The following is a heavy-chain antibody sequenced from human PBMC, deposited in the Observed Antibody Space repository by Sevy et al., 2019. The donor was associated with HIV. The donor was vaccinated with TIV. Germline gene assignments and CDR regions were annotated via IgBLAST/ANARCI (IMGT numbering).Heavy chain of an antibody. D-gene: IGHD1-26*01. Sequence: SETLSLTCAVYGGSFSGFYWSWIRQPPGKGLEWIGEIIHTGNTNYNPSLKSRVTISVDTSKNQFSLNLTSVTAEDTAVYYCARGQWEHLYWGQGTLVTVSS. CDR1: GGSFSGFY. CDR2: IIHTGNT. J-gene: IGHJ4*02. CDR3: ARGQWEHLY. V-gene: IGHV4-34*01.